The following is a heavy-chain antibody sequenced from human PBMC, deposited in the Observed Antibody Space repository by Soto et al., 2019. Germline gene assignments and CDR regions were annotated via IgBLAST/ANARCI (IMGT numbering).Heavy chain of an antibody. Sequence: QVQLVESGGGVVKPGRSLRLSCVASGFTFSSYGMHWVRQAPGKGLEWVAVISYDATIKYYADSVKGRFTISRDKSKNMQYPQMNSLRAEDTAVYYCAKVREDWNDYPRLDSWGQGMLVTVSS. CDR1: GFTFSSYG. V-gene: IGHV3-30*18. J-gene: IGHJ4*02. D-gene: IGHD1-1*01. CDR2: ISYDATIK. CDR3: AKVREDWNDYPRLDS.